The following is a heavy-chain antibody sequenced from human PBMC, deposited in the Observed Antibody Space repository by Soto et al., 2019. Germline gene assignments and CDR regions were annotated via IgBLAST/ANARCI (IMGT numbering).Heavy chain of an antibody. V-gene: IGHV2-5*02. CDR3: AHSGVVLVPLGMGRYLKKMGGMDV. J-gene: IGHJ6*02. D-gene: IGHD2-2*01. CDR2: IYWDDDK. Sequence: QITLKESGPTLVKPTQTLTLTCTFSGFSLSTSGVGVGWIRQPPGKALEWLAVIYWDDDKRYSPSLKSRLTNAKATSKMRVVLTMTNMDPVDIGTYYCAHSGVVLVPLGMGRYLKKMGGMDVWGQGTTVTVSS. CDR1: GFSLSTSGVG.